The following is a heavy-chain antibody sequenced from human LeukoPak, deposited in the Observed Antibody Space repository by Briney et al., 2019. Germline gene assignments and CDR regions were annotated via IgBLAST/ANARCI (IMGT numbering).Heavy chain of an antibody. J-gene: IGHJ4*02. CDR2: ISSSGSTI. D-gene: IGHD3-10*01. Sequence: GGPLRLSCAASGFTFSSYEMNWVRQAPGKGLEWVSYISSSGSTIYYADSVKGRFTISRDNAKNSLYLQMNSLRAEDTAVYYCAREGMVRGVFDYWGQGTLVTVSS. V-gene: IGHV3-48*03. CDR3: AREGMVRGVFDY. CDR1: GFTFSSYE.